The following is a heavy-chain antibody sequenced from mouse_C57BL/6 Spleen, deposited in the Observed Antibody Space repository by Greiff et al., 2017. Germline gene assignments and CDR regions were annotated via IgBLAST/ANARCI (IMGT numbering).Heavy chain of an antibody. D-gene: IGHD2-3*01. CDR2: IYPGDGDT. J-gene: IGHJ1*03. CDR1: GYAFSSSW. Sequence: QVQLQQSGPELVKPGASVKISCKASGYAFSSSWMNWVKQRPGKGLEWIGRIYPGDGDTNYNGKFKGKATLTADKSSSTAYMQLSSLTSEDSAVYFCARVGDGYYWYFDVWGTGTTVTVSS. V-gene: IGHV1-82*01. CDR3: ARVGDGYYWYFDV.